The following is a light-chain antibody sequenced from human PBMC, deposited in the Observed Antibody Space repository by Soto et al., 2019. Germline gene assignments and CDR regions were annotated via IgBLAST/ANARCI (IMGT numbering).Light chain of an antibody. CDR3: QQYGNSGVT. J-gene: IGKJ3*01. Sequence: EIVMTQSPDTLSVSPGERATLSCRASQSVSIDLAWYQQTPGQAPRLLIYGASTRATGVPPTFSGSASGTEFTLTISSLQSEDFTVYYCQQYGNSGVTFGPGTKVDIK. CDR1: QSVSID. CDR2: GAS. V-gene: IGKV3-15*01.